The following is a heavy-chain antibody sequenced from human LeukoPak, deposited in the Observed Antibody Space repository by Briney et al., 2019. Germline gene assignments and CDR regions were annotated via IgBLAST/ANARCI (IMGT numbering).Heavy chain of an antibody. CDR2: IYVDATST. CDR3: ARDYEALSSGFNWFAP. CDR1: GFTITNYW. V-gene: IGHV3-74*01. Sequence: GGSLRLSCEASGFTITNYWMLWIRQVPGKGPVWVARIYVDATSTNYADSAKGRFTISRDNAKNTVYLQMDNLRRDDTGVYYCARDYEALSSGFNWFAPWGQGTLVTVSS. J-gene: IGHJ5*02. D-gene: IGHD6-19*01.